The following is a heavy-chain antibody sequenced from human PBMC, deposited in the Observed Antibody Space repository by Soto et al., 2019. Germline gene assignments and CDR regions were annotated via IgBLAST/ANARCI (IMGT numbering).Heavy chain of an antibody. V-gene: IGHV1-46*03. Sequence: ASVKVSCKASGYTFTSYYMHWVRQAPGQGLEWMGIINPSGGSTSYAQKFQGRVTMTRDTSTSTVYMELSSLRSEDTAVYYCASTGIVGESPDYWGQGTLVTVSS. D-gene: IGHD1-26*01. CDR1: GYTFTSYY. CDR3: ASTGIVGESPDY. CDR2: INPSGGST. J-gene: IGHJ4*02.